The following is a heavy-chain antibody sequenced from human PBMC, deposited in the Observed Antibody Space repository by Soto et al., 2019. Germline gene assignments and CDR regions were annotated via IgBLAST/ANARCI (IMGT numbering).Heavy chain of an antibody. V-gene: IGHV3-66*01. Sequence: EVPLVESGGGLVQPGGSLRLSCAASGFTVSSNYMSWVRQAPGKGLEWVSVIYSGGSTYYADSVKGRFTISRDNSKNTLYLQMNSLRAEDTAVYYCARVGVTGAQPYFDYWGQGTLVTVSS. CDR3: ARVGVTGAQPYFDY. J-gene: IGHJ4*02. D-gene: IGHD3-16*01. CDR1: GFTVSSNY. CDR2: IYSGGST.